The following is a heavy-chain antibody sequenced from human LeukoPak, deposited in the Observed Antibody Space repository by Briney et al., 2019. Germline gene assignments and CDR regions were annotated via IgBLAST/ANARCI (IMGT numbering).Heavy chain of an antibody. J-gene: IGHJ3*02. CDR2: ISYDGSNK. Sequence: PGGSLRLSCAASGFTFSSYAMHWVRQAPGKGLEWVAVISYDGSNKYYADSVKGRFTISRDNSKNTLYLQMNSLRSEDTAVYYCARLVWESIENAFDIWGQGTMVTVSS. CDR1: GFTFSSYA. CDR3: ARLVWESIENAFDI. D-gene: IGHD3-16*01. V-gene: IGHV3-30*04.